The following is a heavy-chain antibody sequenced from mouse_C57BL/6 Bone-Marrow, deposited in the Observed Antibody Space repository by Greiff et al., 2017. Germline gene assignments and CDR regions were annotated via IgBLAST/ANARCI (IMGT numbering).Heavy chain of an antibody. V-gene: IGHV1-59*01. J-gene: IGHJ2*01. D-gene: IGHD1-1*01. CDR1: GYTFTSYW. Sequence: QVQLQQPGAELVRPGTSVKLSCKASGYTFTSYWMHWVKQRPGQGLEWIGVIDPSDSYTNYNQKFKGKATLTVDTSSSTAYMQLSSLTSEDSAVYYCARCGSSSYLDYWGQGTTLTVSS. CDR2: IDPSDSYT. CDR3: ARCGSSSYLDY.